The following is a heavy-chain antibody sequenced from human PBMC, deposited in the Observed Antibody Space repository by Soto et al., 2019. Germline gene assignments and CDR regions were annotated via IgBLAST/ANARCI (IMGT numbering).Heavy chain of an antibody. V-gene: IGHV3-48*01. CDR2: ISSGNNAI. CDR1: GFSIRTPS. Sequence: ESGGGLVQPGGSLRLSCAASGFSIRTPSMNWVRQAPGKGLEWVSFISSGNNAIYYADSVKGRFEISRDIAKNSVYLQMNSLGAEDTAVYYCARGGTVSTAWGQGTRVTVSS. J-gene: IGHJ5*02. CDR3: ARGGTVSTA. D-gene: IGHD4-4*01.